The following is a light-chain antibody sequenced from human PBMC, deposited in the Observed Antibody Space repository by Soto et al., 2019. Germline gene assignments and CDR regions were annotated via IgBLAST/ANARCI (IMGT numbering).Light chain of an antibody. CDR1: SSDVGGYNH. J-gene: IGLJ1*01. V-gene: IGLV2-14*01. CDR3: SSYTGSTTYV. CDR2: EVT. Sequence: QSALTQPASVSGSPGQSITIPCTGTSSDVGGYNHVSWYQQHPGKVPKLMISEVTNRPSGVSNRFSGSKSGNTASLTISGLQAEDEADYYCSSYTGSTTYVFGTGTKLTVL.